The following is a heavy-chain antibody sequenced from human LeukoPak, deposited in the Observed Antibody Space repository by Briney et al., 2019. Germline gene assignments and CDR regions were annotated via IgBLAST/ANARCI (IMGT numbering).Heavy chain of an antibody. D-gene: IGHD3-10*01. J-gene: IGHJ4*02. Sequence: GGSLRLSCAASGFTVSSNYMSWVRQAPGKGLEWVSVVYSGGSTYYADSVKGRFTISRDNSKNTLYLQMNSLRAEDTAVYYYARMAVVRGVPFDYWGQGTLVTVSS. CDR3: ARMAVVRGVPFDY. CDR2: VYSGGST. V-gene: IGHV3-66*01. CDR1: GFTVSSNY.